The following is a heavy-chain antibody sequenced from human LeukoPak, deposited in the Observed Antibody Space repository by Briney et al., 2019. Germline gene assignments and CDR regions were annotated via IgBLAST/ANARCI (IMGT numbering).Heavy chain of an antibody. CDR1: GFTFSKYD. CDR3: AKTRPLDSSSWSHGDY. V-gene: IGHV3-23*01. CDR2: INNSGGRT. Sequence: GGSLRLSCAASGFTFSKYDMSWVRQGPGKGPEWVSGINNSGGRTYYADSVKGRFTISRDNSKNTLYLQMNSLRAEDTAVYYCAKTRPLDSSSWSHGDYWGQGTLVTVSS. D-gene: IGHD6-13*01. J-gene: IGHJ4*02.